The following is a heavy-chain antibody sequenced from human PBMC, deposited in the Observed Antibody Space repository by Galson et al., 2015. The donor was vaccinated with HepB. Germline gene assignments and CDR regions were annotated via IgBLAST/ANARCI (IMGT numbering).Heavy chain of an antibody. D-gene: IGHD1-26*01. V-gene: IGHV3-48*01. CDR2: ISSSSSTI. CDR1: GFTFSSYS. Sequence: SLRLSCAASGFTFSSYSMNWVRQAPGKGLEWVSYISSSSSTIYYADSVEGRFTISRDNAKNSLYLQMNSLRAEDTAVYYCARDYLSGSYVNWFDPWGQGTLVTVSS. CDR3: ARDYLSGSYVNWFDP. J-gene: IGHJ5*02.